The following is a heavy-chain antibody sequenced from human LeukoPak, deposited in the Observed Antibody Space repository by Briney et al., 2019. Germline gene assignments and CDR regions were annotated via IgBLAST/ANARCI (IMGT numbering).Heavy chain of an antibody. V-gene: IGHV4-31*03. CDR1: GGSISSGGYY. D-gene: IGHD3-22*01. CDR2: IYYSGST. J-gene: IGHJ4*02. CDR3: ARGLYDSSGYSQAVLDY. Sequence: SQTLSLTCTVSGGSISSGGYYWSWIRQHPGKGLEWIGYIYYSGSTYYNPSLKSRVTISVDTSKNQFSLKLSSVTAADTAVYYCARGLYDSSGYSQAVLDYWGQGTLVTVSS.